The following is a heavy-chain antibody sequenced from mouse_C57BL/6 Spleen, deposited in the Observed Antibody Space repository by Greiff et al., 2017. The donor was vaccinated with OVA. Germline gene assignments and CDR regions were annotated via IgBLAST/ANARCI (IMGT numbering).Heavy chain of an antibody. CDR1: GYAFTNYL. V-gene: IGHV1-54*01. Sequence: VQRVESGAELVRPGTSVKVSCKASGYAFTNYLIEWVKQRPGQGLEWIGVINPGSGGTNYNEKFKGKATLTADKSSSTAYMQLSSLTSEDSAVYFCARGSTVVANWYFDVWGTGTTVTVSS. D-gene: IGHD1-1*01. CDR2: INPGSGGT. CDR3: ARGSTVVANWYFDV. J-gene: IGHJ1*03.